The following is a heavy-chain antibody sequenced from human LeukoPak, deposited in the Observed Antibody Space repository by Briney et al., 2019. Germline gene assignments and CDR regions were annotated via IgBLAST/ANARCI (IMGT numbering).Heavy chain of an antibody. V-gene: IGHV3-23*01. J-gene: IGHJ4*02. CDR3: VRTHSSGYYYFDS. CDR1: GFTFSSYA. Sequence: GGSLRLSCAASGFTFSSYAMTWVRQAPGKGLEWVSGISGSGGSTYDADSVKGRFTISRDNAKNTLYLQMNSLRVEDTAVYYCVRTHSSGYYYFDSWGQGTLVTVSS. D-gene: IGHD3-22*01. CDR2: ISGSGGST.